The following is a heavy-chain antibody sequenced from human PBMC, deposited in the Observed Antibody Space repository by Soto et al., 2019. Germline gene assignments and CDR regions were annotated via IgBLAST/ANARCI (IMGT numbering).Heavy chain of an antibody. CDR1: GYTFTSYY. Sequence: ASVKVSCKASGYTFTSYYMHWVRQAPGQGLEWMGIINSSGGSTSYAQKFQGRVTMTRDTSTSTAYMELSSLRSEDTAVYYCARDLRSGWYYFDYWGQGTLVTVSS. D-gene: IGHD6-19*01. CDR2: INSSGGST. V-gene: IGHV1-46*01. J-gene: IGHJ4*02. CDR3: ARDLRSGWYYFDY.